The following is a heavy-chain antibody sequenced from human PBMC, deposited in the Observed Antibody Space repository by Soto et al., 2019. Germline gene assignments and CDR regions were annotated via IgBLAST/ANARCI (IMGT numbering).Heavy chain of an antibody. D-gene: IGHD5-18*01. CDR1: GASISSSTYY. J-gene: IGHJ4*02. CDR3: ARHQSLQLWVRD. V-gene: IGHV4-39*01. Sequence: SETLSLTCTVSGASISSSTYYWGWIRQPPGKGLEWIGSIYYRAATYSNPSLKGRITISVDTSKNQFSLELSSVTAADTAVYYCARHQSLQLWVRDWGQGALVTVSS. CDR2: IYYRAAT.